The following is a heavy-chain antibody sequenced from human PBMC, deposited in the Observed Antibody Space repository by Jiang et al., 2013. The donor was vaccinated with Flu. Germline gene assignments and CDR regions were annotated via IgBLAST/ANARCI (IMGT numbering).Heavy chain of an antibody. V-gene: IGHV1-18*01. CDR2: ISAYNGGA. CDR3: ARGYGSGRYSYFDY. CDR1: GYSFINYG. J-gene: IGHJ4*02. Sequence: KSGAEVKVSCKASGYSFINYGISWVRQAPGQGLEWMGWISAYNGGADYAQKFQGSVSMTTDTSTSTVYMELRSLRSDDTAVYYCARGYGSGRYSYFDYWGQGTPVTVSS. D-gene: IGHD3-10*01.